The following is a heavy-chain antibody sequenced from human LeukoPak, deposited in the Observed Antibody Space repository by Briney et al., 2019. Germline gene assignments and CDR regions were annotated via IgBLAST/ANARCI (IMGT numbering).Heavy chain of an antibody. J-gene: IGHJ5*02. Sequence: SETLSLTCTVSGGSISSYYWSWIRQPPGKGLEWIGYIYYSGSTKYNPSLKSRITLSVDTSKKQFSLKLSSVTAADTAGYYGAGGGFDSSGYYHNWFDPWGQGTLVTVSS. CDR3: AGGGFDSSGYYHNWFDP. D-gene: IGHD3-22*01. CDR1: GGSISSYY. CDR2: IYYSGST. V-gene: IGHV4-59*01.